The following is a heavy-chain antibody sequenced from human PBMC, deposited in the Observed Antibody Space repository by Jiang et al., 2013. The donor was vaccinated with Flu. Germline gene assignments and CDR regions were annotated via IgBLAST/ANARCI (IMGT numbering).Heavy chain of an antibody. CDR2: IYYSGST. CDR1: GGSISSGGYY. J-gene: IGHJ4*02. Sequence: PGLVKPSQTLSLTCTVSGGSISSGGYYWSWIRQHPGKGLEWIGYIYYSGSTYYNPSLKSRVTISVDTSKNQFSLKLSSVTAADTAVYYCAREPAVAGTFDYWGQGTLVTVSS. V-gene: IGHV4-31*03. D-gene: IGHD6-19*01. CDR3: AREPAVAGTFDY.